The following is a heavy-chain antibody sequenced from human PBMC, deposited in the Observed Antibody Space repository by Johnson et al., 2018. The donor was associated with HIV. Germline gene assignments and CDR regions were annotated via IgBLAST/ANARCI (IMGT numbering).Heavy chain of an antibody. V-gene: IGHV3-33*08. D-gene: IGHD3-16*01. CDR1: GFTFRNYA. J-gene: IGHJ3*01. CDR3: ARVGASRFDAFHV. CDR2: ISWNSGNI. Sequence: QVQLVESGGGVVQPGTSLRLSCAASGFTFRNYAMHWVRQAPGKGLEWVSGISWNSGNIGYADSVKGRFTISRDNSKNTLYLQMNSLRAEDTAVYYCARVGASRFDAFHVWGQGTMVTVSS.